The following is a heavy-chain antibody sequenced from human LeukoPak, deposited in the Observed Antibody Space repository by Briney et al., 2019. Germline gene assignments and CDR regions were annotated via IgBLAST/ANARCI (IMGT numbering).Heavy chain of an antibody. CDR3: ARVTSPYYYGSGRKNWFDP. CDR2: IYYSGST. D-gene: IGHD3-10*01. CDR1: GGSISSGGYY. J-gene: IGHJ5*02. Sequence: SETLSLTCTVSGGSISSGGYYWSWIRQHPGKGLEWIGYIYYSGSTYYNPSLKSRVTISVDTSKNQFSLKLSSVTAADTAVYYCARVTSPYYYGSGRKNWFDPWGQGTLVTVSS. V-gene: IGHV4-31*03.